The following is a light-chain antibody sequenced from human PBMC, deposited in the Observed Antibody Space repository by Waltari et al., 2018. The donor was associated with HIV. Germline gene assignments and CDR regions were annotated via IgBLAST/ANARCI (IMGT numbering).Light chain of an antibody. CDR1: SCDVGAYDY. CDR2: DVY. CDR3: ASFTSGRLNV. V-gene: IGLV2-14*03. Sequence: QSALTQPASVSGSPGQSITISCNGTSCDVGAYDYVSWYQQHPGKVPKLLIYDVYNRPSRISNRFSGSKSGNTASLTISGLQAEDEAAYYCASFTSGRLNVFGTGTKVTVL. J-gene: IGLJ1*01.